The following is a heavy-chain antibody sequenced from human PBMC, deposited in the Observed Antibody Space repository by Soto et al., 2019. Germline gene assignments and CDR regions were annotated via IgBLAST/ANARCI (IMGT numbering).Heavy chain of an antibody. CDR3: ATELVDTAMVRGHNWFDP. J-gene: IGHJ5*02. CDR2: IYYSGST. CDR1: GGSISSGGYY. D-gene: IGHD5-18*01. Sequence: LSLTCTVSGGSISSGGYYWSWIRQHPGKGLEWIGYIYYSGSTYYNPSLKSRVTISVDTSKNQFSLKLSSVTAADTAVYYCATELVDTAMVRGHNWFDPWGQGTLVTVSS. V-gene: IGHV4-31*03.